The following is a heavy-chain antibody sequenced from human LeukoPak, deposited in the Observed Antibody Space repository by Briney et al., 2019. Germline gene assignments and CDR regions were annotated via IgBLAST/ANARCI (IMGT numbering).Heavy chain of an antibody. CDR3: ARGRKYTSGYRVTELGSGYSDY. Sequence: SETLSLTCTVSGDSISSAYWGWIRQSAGKGLEYIGRLYVNGSPNSNPSLKSRVSMSVDTSKNQFSLKLSSVTAADTAVYYCARGRKYTSGYRVTELGSGYSDYWGQGTLVTVSS. CDR1: GDSISSAY. CDR2: LYVNGSP. J-gene: IGHJ4*02. D-gene: IGHD5-18*01. V-gene: IGHV4-4*07.